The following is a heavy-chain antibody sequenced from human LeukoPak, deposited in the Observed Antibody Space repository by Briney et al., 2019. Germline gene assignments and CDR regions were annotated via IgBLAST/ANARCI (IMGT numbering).Heavy chain of an antibody. J-gene: IGHJ4*02. CDR2: IYYSGST. Sequence: PSETLSLTCTVSGGSISSSSYYWGWIRQPPGKGLEWIGSIYYSGSTYYNPSLKSRVTLSVDTSKNQFSLKLSSVTAAVTAVYYCARQKYYYDSSGSSLDYWGQGTLVTVSS. V-gene: IGHV4-39*01. D-gene: IGHD3-22*01. CDR3: ARQKYYYDSSGSSLDY. CDR1: GGSISSSSYY.